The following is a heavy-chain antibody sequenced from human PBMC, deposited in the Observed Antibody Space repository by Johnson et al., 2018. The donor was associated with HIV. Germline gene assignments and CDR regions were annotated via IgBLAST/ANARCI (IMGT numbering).Heavy chain of an antibody. CDR2: INWNGGRI. V-gene: IGHV3-20*04. D-gene: IGHD1-26*01. CDR1: GFTFQDYG. CDR3: ARRDSGSLRFGI. Sequence: EVQLVESGGGVVRPGGSLRLSCAALGFTFQDYGLSWVRQAPGRGLEWVSGINWNGGRIGYADSVKGRCTISSDNVRDSLYLQMKRLRAEDKAFYYCARRDSGSLRFGIWGQGTMVTVSS. J-gene: IGHJ3*02.